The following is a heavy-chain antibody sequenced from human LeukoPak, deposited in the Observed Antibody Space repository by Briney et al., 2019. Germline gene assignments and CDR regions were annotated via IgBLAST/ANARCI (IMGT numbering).Heavy chain of an antibody. D-gene: IGHD1-26*01. V-gene: IGHV4-59*01. CDR2: IYYSGST. CDR1: GGSISSYN. Sequence: PSETLSLTCTVAGGSISSYNWTWIRKPPGKGLEWIGYIYYSGSTNYNPPLKSQVTVSVDTSKNQFSLKLSSVTAAVTAVYYGARGSGSQFDYWGQGTLVTVSS. CDR3: ARGSGSQFDY. J-gene: IGHJ4*02.